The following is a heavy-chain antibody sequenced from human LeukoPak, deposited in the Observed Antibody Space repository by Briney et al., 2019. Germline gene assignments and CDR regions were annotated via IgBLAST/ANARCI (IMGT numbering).Heavy chain of an antibody. CDR1: GGSFSRYY. CDR2: INHSGST. J-gene: IGHJ4*02. Sequence: SETLSLTCAVYGGSFSRYYLSGIRQPPGKGLEWIGEINHSGSTNYNPSLKSRVTISVDTSKNQFSLKLSSVTAADTAVYYCARGQLDTAMVSFDYWGQGTLVTVSS. CDR3: ARGQLDTAMVSFDY. V-gene: IGHV4-34*01. D-gene: IGHD5-18*01.